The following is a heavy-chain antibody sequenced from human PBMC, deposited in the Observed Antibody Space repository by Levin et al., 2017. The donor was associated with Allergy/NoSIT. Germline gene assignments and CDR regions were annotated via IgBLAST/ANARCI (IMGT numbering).Heavy chain of an antibody. V-gene: IGHV1-2*02. CDR3: ARDKSYRDTGDTYES. CDR2: INPNSGGT. Sequence: VASVKVSCKASGYSFSDYYIHWVRQAPGQGLEWMGRINPNSGGTNYAQTFQGRVTMTRDTSTCSAYMELSRLTSDDTAVYYCARDKSYRDTGDTYESWGQGNLVTVSS. CDR1: GYSFSDYY. J-gene: IGHJ5*02. D-gene: IGHD2-8*02.